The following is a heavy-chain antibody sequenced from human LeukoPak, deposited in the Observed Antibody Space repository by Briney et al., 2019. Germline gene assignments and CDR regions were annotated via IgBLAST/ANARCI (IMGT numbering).Heavy chain of an antibody. V-gene: IGHV4-61*02. D-gene: IGHD6-19*01. Sequence: SQTLSLTCTVSGGSISSGSYYWSWIPQPAGKGLEWIGRIYTSGSTNYNPSLKSRVTISVDTSKNQFSLELSSVTAADTAVYYCARDPSLWEQWPYFDYWGQGTLVTVSS. CDR1: GGSISSGSYY. CDR2: IYTSGST. CDR3: ARDPSLWEQWPYFDY. J-gene: IGHJ4*02.